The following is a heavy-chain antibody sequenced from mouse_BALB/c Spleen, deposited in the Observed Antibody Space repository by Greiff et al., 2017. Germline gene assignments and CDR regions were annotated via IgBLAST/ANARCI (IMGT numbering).Heavy chain of an antibody. CDR3: ARVPIYYGNYRVY. CDR2: ISSGGST. Sequence: EVKVVESGGGLVKPGGSLKLSCAASGFTFSSYAMSWVRQTPEKRLEWVASISSGGSTYYPDSVKGRFTISRDNARNILYLQMSSLRSEDTAMYYCARVPIYYGNYRVYWGQGTTLTVSS. V-gene: IGHV5-6-5*01. CDR1: GFTFSSYA. J-gene: IGHJ2*01. D-gene: IGHD2-1*01.